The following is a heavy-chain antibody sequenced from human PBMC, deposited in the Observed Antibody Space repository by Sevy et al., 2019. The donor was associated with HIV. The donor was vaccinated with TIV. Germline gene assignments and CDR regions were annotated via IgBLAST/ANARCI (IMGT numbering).Heavy chain of an antibody. CDR2: IYYSGST. D-gene: IGHD6-6*01. CDR1: GGSISSYY. J-gene: IGHJ5*02. CDR3: ARGGAARYWFDP. V-gene: IGHV4-59*01. Sequence: SETLSLTCTVSGGSISSYYWSWIRQPPGNGLEWIGYIYYSGSTNYNPSLKSRVTISVDTSKNQFSLKLSSVTAADTAVYYCARGGAARYWFDPWGQRTLVTVSS.